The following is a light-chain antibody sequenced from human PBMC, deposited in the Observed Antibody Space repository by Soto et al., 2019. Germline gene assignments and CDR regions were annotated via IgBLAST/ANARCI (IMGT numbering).Light chain of an antibody. V-gene: IGKV4-1*01. J-gene: IGKJ3*01. CDR3: QQYYITPRD. CDR1: QTVLSSSNNLKY. CDR2: WES. Sequence: DIVMTQSPDSLAVSLGERATINYKSSQTVLSSSNNLKYLAWYQQKPGQPPKLLIYWESTQDSGVPDRFSGSGSGTDFTLTISNLQAEDLAVYYWQQYYITPRDFGTRNKGDLK.